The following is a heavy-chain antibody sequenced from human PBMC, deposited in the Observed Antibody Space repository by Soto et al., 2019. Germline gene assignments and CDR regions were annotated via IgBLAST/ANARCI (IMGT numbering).Heavy chain of an antibody. J-gene: IGHJ6*02. V-gene: IGHV3-7*01. CDR1: GFSLSTSW. CDR3: ASKRLYFYGLDV. CDR2: IMQDGRDK. Sequence: EVQLVESGGGLVQPGGSLRLSCTASGFSLSTSWMTWVRQAPGKGLEWVANIMQDGRDKYYVDSVKGRFTISRDNAKNSLYLQMTSLRAEDTAVYYCASKRLYFYGLDVWGQGTTVTVSS.